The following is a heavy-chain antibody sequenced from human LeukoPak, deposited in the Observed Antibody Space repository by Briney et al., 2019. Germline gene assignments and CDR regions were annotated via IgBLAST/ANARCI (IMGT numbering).Heavy chain of an antibody. V-gene: IGHV3-53*01. CDR3: AGYFDWLLPLDY. CDR2: IYSGGST. D-gene: IGHD3-9*01. J-gene: IGHJ4*02. Sequence: GGSLRLSCAASGFTFSDYYMSWIRQAPGKGLEWVSVIYSGGSTYYADSVKGRFTISRDNSKNTLYLQMNSLRAEDTAVYYCAGYFDWLLPLDYWGQGTLVTVSS. CDR1: GFTFSDYY.